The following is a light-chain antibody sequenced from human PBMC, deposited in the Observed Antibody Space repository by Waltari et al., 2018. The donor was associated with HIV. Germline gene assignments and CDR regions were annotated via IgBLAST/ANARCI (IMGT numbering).Light chain of an antibody. CDR3: SSYTTSNTVV. Sequence: SALTQPACVSGAHGQATTITCSVHCSAISTFACVSWYQKHPAKAPNLLIYDVTARPSGVSRRFSGSKSGSTASLTISSIQADDEADYYCSSYTTSNTVVFGPGTKLSVL. CDR2: DVT. V-gene: IGLV2-14*03. CDR1: CSAISTFAC. J-gene: IGLJ2*01.